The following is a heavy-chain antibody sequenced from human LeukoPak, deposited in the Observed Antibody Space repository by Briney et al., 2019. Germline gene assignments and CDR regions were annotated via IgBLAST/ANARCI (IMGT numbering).Heavy chain of an antibody. CDR3: ARVTWFPGTSYYYMDV. CDR2: IYYSGST. Sequence: PSETLSLTCTVSGGSISSYYWSWIRQPPGKGLEWIGYIYYSGSTNYNPSLKSRVTISVDTSKNQFSLKVSSVTAADTAVYYCARVTWFPGTSYYYMDVWGKGTTVIASS. D-gene: IGHD1-1*01. V-gene: IGHV4-59*01. CDR1: GGSISSYY. J-gene: IGHJ6*03.